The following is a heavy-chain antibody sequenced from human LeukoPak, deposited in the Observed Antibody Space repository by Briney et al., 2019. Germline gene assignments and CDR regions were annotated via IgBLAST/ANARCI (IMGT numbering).Heavy chain of an antibody. D-gene: IGHD3-22*01. CDR2: IYHSGST. CDR3: GRDYGSSGYLLDY. J-gene: IGHJ4*02. CDR1: GYSISSGYY. V-gene: IGHV4-38-2*02. Sequence: SETLSLTCTVSGYSISSGYYWGWIRQPPGKGLEWIGSIYHSGSTYYNPSLKSRVTISVDTSKNQFSLKLSSVTAADTAVYYCGRDYGSSGYLLDYWGQGTLVTVSS.